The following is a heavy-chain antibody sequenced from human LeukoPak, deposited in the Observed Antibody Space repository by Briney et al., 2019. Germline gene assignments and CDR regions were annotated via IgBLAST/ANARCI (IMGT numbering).Heavy chain of an antibody. Sequence: GGSLRLSCAASGFTFSSYAMHWVRQAPGKGLEWGAVISYDGSNKYYADSVKGRFTISRDNSKNTLYLQMNSLRAEDTAVYYCARADSRNWFDPWGQGTLVTVSS. V-gene: IGHV3-30*01. CDR3: ARADSRNWFDP. CDR1: GFTFSSYA. J-gene: IGHJ5*02. CDR2: ISYDGSNK.